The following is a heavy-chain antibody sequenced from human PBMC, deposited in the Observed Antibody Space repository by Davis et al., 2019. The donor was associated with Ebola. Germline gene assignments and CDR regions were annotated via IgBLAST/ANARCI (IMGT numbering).Heavy chain of an antibody. Sequence: SETLSLTCTVSGGSISSCSYYWGWIRQPPGKGLEWIGSIYYSGSTYYNPSLKSRVTISVDTSTNQFSLKLSSVTAADTAVYYCARQLRGFRGGWFDPWGQGTLVTVSS. CDR1: GGSISSCSYY. D-gene: IGHD3-10*01. J-gene: IGHJ5*02. CDR2: IYYSGST. V-gene: IGHV4-39*01. CDR3: ARQLRGFRGGWFDP.